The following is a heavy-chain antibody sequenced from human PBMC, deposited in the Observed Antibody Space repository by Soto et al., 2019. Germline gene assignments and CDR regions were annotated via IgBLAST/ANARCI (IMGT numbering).Heavy chain of an antibody. J-gene: IGHJ3*02. D-gene: IGHD3-9*01. CDR1: GYTLTELS. Sequence: ASVKVSCKVSGYTLTELSMHWVRQAPGKGLEWMGGFDPEDGETIYAQKFQGRVTMTEDTSTDTAYMELSSLRSEDTAVYYCATQSSGRYDILTGYYRRVGYAFDIWGQGTMVTVSS. V-gene: IGHV1-24*01. CDR3: ATQSSGRYDILTGYYRRVGYAFDI. CDR2: FDPEDGET.